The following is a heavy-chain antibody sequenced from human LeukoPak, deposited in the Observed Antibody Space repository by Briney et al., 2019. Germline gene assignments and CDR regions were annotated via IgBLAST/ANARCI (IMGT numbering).Heavy chain of an antibody. CDR1: GFTFSSYA. V-gene: IGHV3-64*05. CDR3: VKADYYDSSGYIHYFDY. CDR2: ISTNGGNT. Sequence: GGSLRLSCSASGFTFSSYAMHWVRQAPGKGLEYASAISTNGGNTYYADSVKGRFTISRDNSKNALYFQMSSLRAEDTALYYCVKADYYDSSGYIHYFDYWGQGTLVTVSS. D-gene: IGHD3-22*01. J-gene: IGHJ4*02.